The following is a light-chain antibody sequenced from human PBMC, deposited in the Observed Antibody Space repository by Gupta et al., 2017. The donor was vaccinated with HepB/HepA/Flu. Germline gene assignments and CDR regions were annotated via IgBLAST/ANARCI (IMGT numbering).Light chain of an antibody. CDR3: AAWDDSLSGPV. CDR1: SSNIGSNY. J-gene: IGLJ3*02. CDR2: RNN. V-gene: IGLV1-47*01. Sequence: QSVLTQPPSASATPGQRVTISCSGSSSNIGSNYVYWYQQLPGTAPKLLIYRNNQRPSGVPDRFSDSKSGTSASLAISGLRSEDEADYYCAAWDDSLSGPVFGGGTKLTVL.